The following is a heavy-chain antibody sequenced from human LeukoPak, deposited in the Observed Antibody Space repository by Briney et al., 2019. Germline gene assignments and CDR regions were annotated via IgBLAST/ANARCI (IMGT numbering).Heavy chain of an antibody. CDR1: GGSISSYY. CDR2: IYYSGST. V-gene: IGHV4-59*01. CDR3: ARVNDILTGYYQV. J-gene: IGHJ4*02. D-gene: IGHD3-9*01. Sequence: SETLSLTCTVSGGSISSYYWSWIRQPPGKGLEWIGYIYYSGSTNYNPSLKSRVTTSVDTSKNQFSLKLSSVTAADTAVYYCARVNDILTGYYQVWGQGTLVTVSS.